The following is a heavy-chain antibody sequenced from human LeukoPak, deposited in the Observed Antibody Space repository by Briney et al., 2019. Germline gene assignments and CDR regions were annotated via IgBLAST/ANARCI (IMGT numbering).Heavy chain of an antibody. V-gene: IGHV3-23*01. J-gene: IGHJ3*01. Sequence: GGSLRLSCAASTFAFSAYAMTWVRQAPGKGLEWVSSITATGGISYADSVKGRFTISRDNSKSTLYLQMNSLRAEDTAVYYCTKDPNGDYVGAFDFWGQGTMVTVSS. CDR3: TKDPNGDYVGAFDF. CDR1: TFAFSAYA. D-gene: IGHD4-17*01. CDR2: ITATGGIS.